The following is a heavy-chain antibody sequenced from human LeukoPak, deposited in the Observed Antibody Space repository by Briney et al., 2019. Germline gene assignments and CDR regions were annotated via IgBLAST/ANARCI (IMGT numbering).Heavy chain of an antibody. CDR3: ARTNGYSGYVSYDY. CDR2: INTDGSST. J-gene: IGHJ4*02. D-gene: IGHD5-12*01. CDR1: GFTFSSYW. Sequence: GGSLRPSCAASGFTFSSYWMHWVRQAPGKGLVWVSRINTDGSSTSYADSVKGRFTISRDNAKNTLYLQMNSLRAEDTAVYYCARTNGYSGYVSYDYWGQGTLVTVSS. V-gene: IGHV3-74*01.